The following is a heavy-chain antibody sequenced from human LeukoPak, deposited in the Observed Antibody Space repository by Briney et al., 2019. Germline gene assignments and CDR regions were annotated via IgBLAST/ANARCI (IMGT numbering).Heavy chain of an antibody. D-gene: IGHD3-10*01. J-gene: IGHJ5*02. CDR3: VGVQWFGGSKWFDP. CDR1: GFTFSTSA. Sequence: PGGSLRLSCSASGFTFSTSAMHWVRQAPGKGLEYVSAISSNGGSTYYADSVKGRVTISRDNSKNTLHLQMSSLRAEDTAVYYCVGVQWFGGSKWFDPWGQGTLVTVSS. V-gene: IGHV3-64D*09. CDR2: ISSNGGST.